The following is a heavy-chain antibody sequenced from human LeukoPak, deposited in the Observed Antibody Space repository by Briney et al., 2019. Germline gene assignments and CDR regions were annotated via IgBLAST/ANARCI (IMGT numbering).Heavy chain of an antibody. D-gene: IGHD6-19*01. CDR1: GFTFNNYW. CDR3: ARSNGWLTDY. Sequence: SGGSLRLSCAASGFTFNNYWMNWVRQAPGKGLEWVANIKKGGSETYYVDSVKGRFTISRDNAKNSLYLQMNDLRAEDTAVYYCARSNGWLTDYWGQGTLVTVSS. CDR2: IKKGGSET. J-gene: IGHJ4*02. V-gene: IGHV3-7*05.